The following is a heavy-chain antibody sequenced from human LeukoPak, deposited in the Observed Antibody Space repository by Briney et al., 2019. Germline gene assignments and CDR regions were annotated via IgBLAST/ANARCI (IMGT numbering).Heavy chain of an antibody. Sequence: SETLSLTCAVYGGSFSGYDWSWIRQPPGKGLEWIGRIYNSGSTNYNPSLKSRVTMSVDTSKNQFSLKLSSVTAADTAVYYCARSPRGYSSGWSGNYYYYMDVWGKGTTVTISS. CDR3: ARSPRGYSSGWSGNYYYYMDV. D-gene: IGHD6-19*01. J-gene: IGHJ6*03. CDR1: GGSFSGYD. V-gene: IGHV4-59*10. CDR2: IYNSGST.